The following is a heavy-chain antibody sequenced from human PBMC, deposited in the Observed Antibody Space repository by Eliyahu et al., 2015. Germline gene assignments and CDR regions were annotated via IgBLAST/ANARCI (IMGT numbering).Heavy chain of an antibody. CDR1: GFTFSSYW. V-gene: IGHV3-74*01. CDR2: INSDGSST. J-gene: IGHJ5*02. Sequence: EVQLVESGGGLVQPGGSLRLSCAASGFTFSSYWMHWVRQAPGKGLVWVSRINSDGSSTSYADSVKGRFTISRDNAKNTLYLQMNSLRAEDTAVYYCARDFGGGDLFDWFDPWGQGTLVTVSS. CDR3: ARDFGGGDLFDWFDP. D-gene: IGHD2-21*01.